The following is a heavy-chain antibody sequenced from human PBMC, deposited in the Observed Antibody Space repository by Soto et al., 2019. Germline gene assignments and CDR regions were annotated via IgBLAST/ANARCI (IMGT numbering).Heavy chain of an antibody. Sequence: QFQLVQSGAEVKKPGASVKVSCKASGYTFTSYGISWVRQAPGQGLEWMGWTSAYNGNTNYAQKLQGRVTMTTDTSTSPACMELRSLGSEDTAVYYWARDRVVAVAGYYYGMDVWGKGTTVTVSS. CDR3: ARDRVVAVAGYYYGMDV. J-gene: IGHJ6*04. V-gene: IGHV1-18*01. CDR2: TSAYNGNT. CDR1: GYTFTSYG. D-gene: IGHD6-19*01.